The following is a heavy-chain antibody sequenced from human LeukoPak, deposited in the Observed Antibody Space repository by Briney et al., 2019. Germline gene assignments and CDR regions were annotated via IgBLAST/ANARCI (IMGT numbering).Heavy chain of an antibody. Sequence: SETLSLTCTVSGGSISSYYWSWIRQPPGKGLEWIGYIYTSGSTNYNPSLKSRVTISVHTSKTQFSLKLSSVTAADTAVYYCARTTPYSYYYYYMDVWGKGTTVTVSS. V-gene: IGHV4-4*09. CDR1: GGSISSYY. CDR2: IYTSGST. J-gene: IGHJ6*03. D-gene: IGHD2-15*01. CDR3: ARTTPYSYYYYYMDV.